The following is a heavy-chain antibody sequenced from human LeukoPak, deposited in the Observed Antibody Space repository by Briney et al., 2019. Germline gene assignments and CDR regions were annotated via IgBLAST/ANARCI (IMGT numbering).Heavy chain of an antibody. J-gene: IGHJ3*02. CDR3: ARDSGYDSSNAFDI. CDR2: IYYSGST. D-gene: IGHD5-12*01. V-gene: IGHV4-31*03. Sequence: SQTLSLTCTVSGGSISCGGYYWSWIRQHPGKGLEWIGYIYYSGSTYYNPSLKSRVTISVDTSKNQFSLKLSSVTAADTAVYYCARDSGYDSSNAFDIWGQGTMVTVSS. CDR1: GGSISCGGYY.